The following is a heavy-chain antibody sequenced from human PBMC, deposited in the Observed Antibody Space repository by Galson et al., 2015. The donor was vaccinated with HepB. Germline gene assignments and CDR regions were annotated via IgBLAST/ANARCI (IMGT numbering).Heavy chain of an antibody. CDR3: ARVTWGSGYYRTDAFDI. CDR1: GFTFSSYW. CDR2: INSDGSST. V-gene: IGHV3-74*01. J-gene: IGHJ3*02. D-gene: IGHD3-22*01. Sequence: SLRLSCAASGFTFSSYWMHWVRQAPGKELVWVSRINSDGSSTSYADSVKGRFTISRDNAKNTLYLQMNSLRAEDTAVYYCARVTWGSGYYRTDAFDIWGQGTMVTVSS.